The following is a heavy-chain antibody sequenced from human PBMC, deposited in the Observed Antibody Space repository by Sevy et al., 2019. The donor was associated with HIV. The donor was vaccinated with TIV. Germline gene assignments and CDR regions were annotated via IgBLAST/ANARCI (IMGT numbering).Heavy chain of an antibody. CDR2: ISGSGGAT. CDR3: AKGDRTFYGMDV. J-gene: IGHJ6*02. D-gene: IGHD3-16*01. Sequence: GGSLRLSCAASGFTLASYAMNWVRQAPGKGLEWVSAISGSGGATYYAESVEGLFTISRDNSRETLYVQMNSLRVEDTAVYYCAKGDRTFYGMDVWGQGTTVTVSS. CDR1: GFTLASYA. V-gene: IGHV3-23*01.